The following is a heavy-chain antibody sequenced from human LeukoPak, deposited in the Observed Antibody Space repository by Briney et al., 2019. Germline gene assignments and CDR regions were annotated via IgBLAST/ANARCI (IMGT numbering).Heavy chain of an antibody. D-gene: IGHD3-10*01. CDR3: ARGRLLWSQTGNYYMDV. V-gene: IGHV4-34*01. J-gene: IGHJ6*03. CDR2: INHSGST. CDR1: GGSFSGYY. Sequence: SETLSLTCAVYGGSFSGYYWSWIRQPPGKGLEWIGEINHSGSTNYNPSLKSRVTISVDTSKNQFSLKLSSVTAADTAVYYCARGRLLWSQTGNYYMDVWGKGTTVTVSS.